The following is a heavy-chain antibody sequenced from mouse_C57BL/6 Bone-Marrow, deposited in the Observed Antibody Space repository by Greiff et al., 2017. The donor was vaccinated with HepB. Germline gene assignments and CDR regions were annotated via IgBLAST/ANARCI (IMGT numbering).Heavy chain of an antibody. V-gene: IGHV5-9*01. CDR1: GFTFSSYT. CDR2: ISGGGGNT. CDR3: ARQKFHWYFDV. Sequence: EVQGVESGGGLVKPGGSLKLSCAASGFTFSSYTMSWVRQTPEKRLEWVATISGGGGNTYYPDSVKGRFTISRDNAKNTLYLQMSSLRSEDTALYYCARQKFHWYFDVWGTGTTVTVSS. J-gene: IGHJ1*03.